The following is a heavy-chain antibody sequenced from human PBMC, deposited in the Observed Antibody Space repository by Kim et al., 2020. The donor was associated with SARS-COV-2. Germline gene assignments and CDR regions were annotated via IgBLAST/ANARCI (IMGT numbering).Heavy chain of an antibody. CDR3: AREGRGVGATLPGYFQH. CDR1: GFTFSSYA. CDR2: ISYDGSNK. J-gene: IGHJ1*01. V-gene: IGHV3-30*04. D-gene: IGHD1-26*01. Sequence: GGSLRLSCAASGFTFSSYAMHWVRQAPGKGLEWVAVISYDGSNKYYADSVKGRFTISRDNSKNTLYLQMNSLRAEDTAVYYCAREGRGVGATLPGYFQHWGQGTLVTVSS.